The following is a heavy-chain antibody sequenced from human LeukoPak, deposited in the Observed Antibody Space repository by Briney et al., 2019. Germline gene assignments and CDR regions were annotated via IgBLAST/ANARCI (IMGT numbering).Heavy chain of an antibody. J-gene: IGHJ4*02. CDR2: MKSNSGNT. Sequence: ASVKVSCKASGYSFTSYDINWVRQATGQGLEWMGWMKSNSGNTGYAQKFQGRVTMTRDTSISTAYMELSSLGSEDTALYYCARETLGGWFLDWGQRTLVTVSS. V-gene: IGHV1-8*01. D-gene: IGHD6-19*01. CDR1: GYSFTSYD. CDR3: ARETLGGWFLD.